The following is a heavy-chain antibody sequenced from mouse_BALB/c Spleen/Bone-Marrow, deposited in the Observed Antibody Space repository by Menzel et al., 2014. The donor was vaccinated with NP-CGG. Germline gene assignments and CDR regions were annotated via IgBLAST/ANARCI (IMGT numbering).Heavy chain of an antibody. Sequence: VQLKDSGGGLVQPKGSLKLSCAASGFTFNTYAMNWVRQAPGKGLEWVARIRSKSNNYTTYYADSVKDRFTISRYDSQNMLYLQMNNLKTEDTAMYYCVRHGYGNYGAMDYWGQGTSVTVSS. CDR3: VRHGYGNYGAMDY. J-gene: IGHJ4*01. D-gene: IGHD2-1*01. CDR2: IRSKSNNYTT. V-gene: IGHV10-1*02. CDR1: GFTFNTYA.